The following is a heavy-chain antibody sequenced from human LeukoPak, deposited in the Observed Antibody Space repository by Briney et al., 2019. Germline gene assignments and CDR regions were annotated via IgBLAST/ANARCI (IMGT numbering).Heavy chain of an antibody. CDR2: IKQDGSEK. D-gene: IGHD3-10*01. Sequence: GGSLRLSCAASGFTFSSYWMSWVRQAPGKVLEWVANIKQDGSEKYYVDSVKGRFTISRDNARNSLYLQMNSLRAEDTAVYYCARRSGSYSGRYCYYMDVWGKGTTVTISS. CDR3: ARRSGSYSGRYCYYMDV. J-gene: IGHJ6*03. CDR1: GFTFSSYW. V-gene: IGHV3-7*01.